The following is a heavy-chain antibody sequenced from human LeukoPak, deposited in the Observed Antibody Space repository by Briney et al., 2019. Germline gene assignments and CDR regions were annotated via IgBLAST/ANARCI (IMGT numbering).Heavy chain of an antibody. J-gene: IGHJ4*02. CDR1: GLTFSSYG. V-gene: IGHV3-7*01. Sequence: GGSLRLSCVASGLTFSSYGMHWVRQAQGKGLEWVANIKQDGSEKYYVDSVKGRFTISRDNAKNSLFLQMNSLRAEDTAVYYCATKDGYNFDYWGQGTLVTVSS. CDR3: ATKDGYNFDY. D-gene: IGHD5-24*01. CDR2: IKQDGSEK.